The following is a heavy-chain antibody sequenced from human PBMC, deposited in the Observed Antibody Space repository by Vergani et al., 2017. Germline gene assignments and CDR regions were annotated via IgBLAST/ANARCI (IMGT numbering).Heavy chain of an antibody. CDR2: IKFPPGEI. J-gene: IGHJ5*02. D-gene: IGHD3-10*01. Sequence: EVQLVESGGGLVTPGGSLRLSCAASGFNFPSFTMNWVRQAPGRGLEWISSIKFPPGEIFYADSVKGRFTISRDNANNLVYLQMSSVRADDTAVYYCARDYGSGPPQSRRLLYDIGWFDPWGQGTLVTVSS. CDR1: GFNFPSFT. CDR3: ARDYGSGPPQSRRLLYDIGWFDP. V-gene: IGHV3-21*01.